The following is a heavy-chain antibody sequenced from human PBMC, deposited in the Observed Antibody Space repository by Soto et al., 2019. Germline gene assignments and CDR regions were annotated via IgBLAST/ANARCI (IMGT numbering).Heavy chain of an antibody. J-gene: IGHJ4*02. Sequence: QVLLVQSGAEVTRPGASVKVSCKASGYTFTSYYMHWVRQAPGQGLEWMAMINPSGGRTKYAQIFQGRVTLTRDTSTGTIDMGLSSLTSEDTAIYYCARGPSCGGDCYLFDYWAQGTQVTVSS. V-gene: IGHV1-46*01. CDR3: ARGPSCGGDCYLFDY. CDR1: GYTFTSYY. CDR2: INPSGGRT. D-gene: IGHD2-21*02.